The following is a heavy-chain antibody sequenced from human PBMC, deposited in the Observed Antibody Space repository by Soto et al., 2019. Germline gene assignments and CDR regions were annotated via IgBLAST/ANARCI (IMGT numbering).Heavy chain of an antibody. CDR3: ARNSDFWSGYYKANGFDP. J-gene: IGHJ5*02. V-gene: IGHV1-3*01. CDR1: GYTFTSYA. D-gene: IGHD3-3*01. CDR2: INAGNGNT. Sequence: QVQLVQSGAEVKKPGASVKVSCKASGYTFTSYAMHWVPQAPGQRLEWMGWINAGNGNTKYSQKFQRRVTINRHTSASTAYMELSSLRSEDTAVYYCARNSDFWSGYYKANGFDPWGQGTLVTVSS.